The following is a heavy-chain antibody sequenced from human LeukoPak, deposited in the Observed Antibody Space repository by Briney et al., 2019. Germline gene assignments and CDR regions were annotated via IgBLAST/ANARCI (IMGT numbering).Heavy chain of an antibody. V-gene: IGHV1-18*01. CDR1: GYTFPRYG. CDR2: INAYNGNT. J-gene: IGHJ5*02. D-gene: IGHD3-10*01. CDR3: ARGLGITMVRQPSGGWFDP. Sequence: GASVKDSCKASGYTFPRYGISWVRQATGQGLEWMGWINAYNGNTNYAQKFQGRVTMTTDTSTSTAYMELRSLRSDDTAVYYCARGLGITMVRQPSGGWFDPWGQGTLVTVSS.